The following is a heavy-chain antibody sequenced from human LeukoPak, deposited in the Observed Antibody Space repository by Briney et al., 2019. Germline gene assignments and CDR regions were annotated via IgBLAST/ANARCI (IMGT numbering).Heavy chain of an antibody. CDR2: ISGGGGNT. CDR3: AKGSF. V-gene: IGHV3-23*01. Sequence: GGSLRLSCAASKFAFSSYAMSWVRQAPGKGLEWVSAISGGGGNTYYADSVKGRFTITRDNSKNTLYLQMNNLRAEDTAAYYCAKGSFWGQGTLVTVSS. J-gene: IGHJ4*02. D-gene: IGHD3-10*01. CDR1: KFAFSSYA.